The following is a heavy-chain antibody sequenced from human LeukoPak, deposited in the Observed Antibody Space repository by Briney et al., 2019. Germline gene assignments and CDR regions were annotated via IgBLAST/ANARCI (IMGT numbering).Heavy chain of an antibody. V-gene: IGHV4-59*08. Sequence: SETLSLTCTVSGGSISSYYWSWIRQPPGKGLEWIGYIYYSGSTNYNPSLKSRVTISVDTSKNQFSLKLSSVTAADTAVYYCARLLDGYYMDVWGKGTTVTVSS. D-gene: IGHD1-1*01. CDR1: GGSISSYY. CDR2: IYYSGST. CDR3: ARLLDGYYMDV. J-gene: IGHJ6*03.